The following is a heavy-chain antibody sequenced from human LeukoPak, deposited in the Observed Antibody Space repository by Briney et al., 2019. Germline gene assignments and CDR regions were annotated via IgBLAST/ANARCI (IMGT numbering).Heavy chain of an antibody. CDR2: ISGNGYYT. CDR3: AKLPQGGGDHYYIEV. V-gene: IGHV3-23*01. Sequence: GGSLRLSCAASGFTFSTYGMSWVRQAPGKGLEWVSAISGNGYYTYYADSVKGRFTISRDNSKNTLFLQMNSLRAEDTAVYFCAKLPQGGGDHYYIEVWGNGTTVTVSS. CDR1: GFTFSTYG. D-gene: IGHD2-21*02. J-gene: IGHJ6*03.